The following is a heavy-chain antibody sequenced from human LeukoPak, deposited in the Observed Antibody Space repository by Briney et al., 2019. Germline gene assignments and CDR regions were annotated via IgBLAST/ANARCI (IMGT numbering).Heavy chain of an antibody. CDR3: ARRGLHDY. Sequence: GGSLRLSCVASGFTYSDYWMSWVRWGPGKGLEWVATIKGDGSVKNYVDSVKGRFTISRDNAKNSVFLQMDSLRVEDTALYYCARRGLHDYWGQGTLVTVSS. CDR2: IKGDGSVK. CDR1: GFTYSDYW. D-gene: IGHD5/OR15-5a*01. J-gene: IGHJ4*02. V-gene: IGHV3-7*03.